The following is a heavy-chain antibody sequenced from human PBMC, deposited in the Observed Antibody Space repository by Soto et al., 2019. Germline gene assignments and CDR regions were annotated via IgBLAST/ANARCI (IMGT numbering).Heavy chain of an antibody. Sequence: QVQLVESGGGVVQLGRPLNSPLPPPGFPFIANACNWVGQVQAKGRGGGPVIGKEGRNNYIADSVRGRFTISRDNSKNTLYLQMNSLRAEDTAVYYCARDMREWREDFGVVIGAGLSPYYYGMDVWGQGTTVTVSS. CDR2: IGKEGRNN. J-gene: IGHJ6*02. CDR3: ARDMREWREDFGVVIGAGLSPYYYGMDV. D-gene: IGHD3-3*01. V-gene: IGHV3-33*08. CDR1: GFPFIANA.